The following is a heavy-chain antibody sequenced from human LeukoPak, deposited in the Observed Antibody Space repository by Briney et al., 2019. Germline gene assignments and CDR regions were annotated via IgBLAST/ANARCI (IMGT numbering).Heavy chain of an antibody. CDR2: ISGSGGST. CDR3: AKARLERLIWFDP. V-gene: IGHV3-23*01. Sequence: GASLRLSRAASGFTFSSYAMSWVRQAPGKGLEWVSAISGSGGSTYYADSVKGRFTISRDNSKNTLYLQMNSLRAEDTAVYYCAKARLERLIWFDPWGQGTLVTVSS. J-gene: IGHJ5*02. D-gene: IGHD1-1*01. CDR1: GFTFSSYA.